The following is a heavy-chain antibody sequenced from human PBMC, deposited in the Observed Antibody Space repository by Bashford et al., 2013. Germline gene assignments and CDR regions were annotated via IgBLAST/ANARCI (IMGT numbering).Heavy chain of an antibody. D-gene: IGHD5-24*01. V-gene: IGHV1-2*02. CDR2: INPNSGGT. J-gene: IGHJ5*02. CDR3: ARESRYGYNNWFDP. Sequence: VASVKVSCKASGYTFTGYYMHWVRQAPGQGLEWMGWINPNSGGTNYAQKFQGRVTMTRDTSISTAYMELSRLRSDDTAVYYCARESRYGYNNWFDPWGQGTLGHRLL. CDR1: GYTFTGYY.